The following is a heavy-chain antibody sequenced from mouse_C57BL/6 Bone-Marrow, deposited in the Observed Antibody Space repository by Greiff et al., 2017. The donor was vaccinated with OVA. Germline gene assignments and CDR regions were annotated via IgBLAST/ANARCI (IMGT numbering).Heavy chain of an antibody. Sequence: QVQLQQSGAELAKPGASVKLSCKASGYTFTSYWMHWVKQRPGQGLEWIGYINPSSGYTKYTQKFKDKATLTADKSSSTAYMQLSSLTYEDSAVYYCASGDYSNYLAWFAYWGQGTLVTVSA. CDR1: GYTFTSYW. D-gene: IGHD2-5*01. V-gene: IGHV1-7*01. CDR3: ASGDYSNYLAWFAY. J-gene: IGHJ3*01. CDR2: INPSSGYT.